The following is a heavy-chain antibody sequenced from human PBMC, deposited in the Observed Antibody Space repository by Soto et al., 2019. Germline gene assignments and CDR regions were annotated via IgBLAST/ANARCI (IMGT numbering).Heavy chain of an antibody. Sequence: QVQLVQSGAEVKKPGASVKVSCKASGYTFTSYDINWVRQATGQGLEWMGWMNPNSGNTGYAQKFQGRVTMTRNTYISTAYMELSSLRSEDTAVYYCARWTTYDFWSGRAHFDPWGQGPLVTVSS. J-gene: IGHJ5*02. CDR3: ARWTTYDFWSGRAHFDP. D-gene: IGHD3-3*01. CDR1: GYTFTSYD. V-gene: IGHV1-8*01. CDR2: MNPNSGNT.